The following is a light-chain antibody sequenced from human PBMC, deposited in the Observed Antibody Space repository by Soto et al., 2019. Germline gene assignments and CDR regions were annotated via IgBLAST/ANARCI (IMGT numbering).Light chain of an antibody. V-gene: IGLV3-1*01. Sequence: SYELTQPPSVSVSPGQTASITCSGDKLGEKYACWYQQKPGQSPVLVIYQDRKRPSGIPERFSGSNSGNTATLTISGTQAMDEADYYCQAWDSSTPVLFGGGTKLTVL. CDR2: QDR. J-gene: IGLJ2*01. CDR3: QAWDSSTPVL. CDR1: KLGEKY.